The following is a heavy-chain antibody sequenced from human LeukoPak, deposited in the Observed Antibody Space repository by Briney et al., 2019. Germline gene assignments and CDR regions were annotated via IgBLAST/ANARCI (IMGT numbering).Heavy chain of an antibody. Sequence: GASVKVSCKASGYTFTSYGISWVRQAPGQGLEWMGRISAYNSNTNYAQKLQGRVTMTTDTSTNTAYMEPRSLRSDDTAVYYCAREGGTTGTTDYWGQGTLVTVSS. CDR1: GYTFTSYG. CDR2: ISAYNSNT. V-gene: IGHV1-18*01. CDR3: AREGGTTGTTDY. D-gene: IGHD1-1*01. J-gene: IGHJ4*02.